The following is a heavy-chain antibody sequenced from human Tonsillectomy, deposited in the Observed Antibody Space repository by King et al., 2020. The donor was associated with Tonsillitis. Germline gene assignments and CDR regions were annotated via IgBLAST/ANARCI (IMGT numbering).Heavy chain of an antibody. CDR3: AKVRRGTGDLVSAAWYFDL. CDR1: GFTFSSCA. CDR2: ISGGGGST. V-gene: IGHV3-23*04. D-gene: IGHD7-27*01. Sequence: VQLVESGGGLVQPGESLRLSCAASGFTFSSCAMTWVRQAPGKGLEWVSAISGGGGSTYYADSGKGRFTISRDNSKNTLYLQINSLRAEDTAVYYCAKVRRGTGDLVSAAWYFDLWGRGTLVTVAS. J-gene: IGHJ2*01.